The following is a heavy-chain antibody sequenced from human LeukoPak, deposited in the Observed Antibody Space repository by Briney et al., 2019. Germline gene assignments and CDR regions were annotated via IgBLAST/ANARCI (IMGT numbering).Heavy chain of an antibody. CDR2: IKQDGSEK. CDR3: ARSHITMVRGVIYYYYGMDV. J-gene: IGHJ6*02. D-gene: IGHD3-10*01. V-gene: IGHV3-7*01. Sequence: PGGSLRLSCAVSGFTFSRHWMSWVRQAPGKGLEWLANIKQDGSEKYYVDSVKGRFTISRDNAKNSLYLQMNSLRAEDTAVYYCARSHITMVRGVIYYYYGMDVWGQGTTVTVSS. CDR1: GFTFSRHW.